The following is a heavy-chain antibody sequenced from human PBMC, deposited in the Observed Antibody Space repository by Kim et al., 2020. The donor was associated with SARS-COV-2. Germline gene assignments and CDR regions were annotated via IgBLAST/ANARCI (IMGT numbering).Heavy chain of an antibody. CDR2: VKSDRT. V-gene: IGHV3-21*01. CDR1: GFTFTRYT. Sequence: GGSLRLSCAAPGFTFTRYTMNWVRQAPGKGLEWVSSVKSDRTDYADTVKGRFTISRDNAKDLLYLQMSSLRAEDAAMYYCVRDGRGAGGFDYWGQGILVTVS. J-gene: IGHJ4*02. CDR3: VRDGRGAGGFDY. D-gene: IGHD1-26*01.